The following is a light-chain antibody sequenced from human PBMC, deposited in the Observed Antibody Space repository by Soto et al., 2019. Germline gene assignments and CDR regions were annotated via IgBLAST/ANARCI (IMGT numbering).Light chain of an antibody. V-gene: IGKV3-11*01. J-gene: IGKJ2*01. CDR2: DAS. CDR3: QQRRAWPLT. Sequence: EIVLTQSPATLSLSPGERATLSCRASQSVASYLAWYQQKPGQAPRLLIYDASNRATGIPARFSGSGSGTDFTLTISSLHPEDFAVYYCQQRRAWPLTFGQGTKLEIK. CDR1: QSVASY.